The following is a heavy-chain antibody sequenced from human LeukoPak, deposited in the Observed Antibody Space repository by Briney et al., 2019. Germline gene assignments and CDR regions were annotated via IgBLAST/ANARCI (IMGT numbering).Heavy chain of an antibody. Sequence: PGGSLRLSCAASGFTFSSYGMHWVRQAPGKGLEWVAFIRYDGSNKYYADSVKGRFTISRDNSKNMLYLQMNSLRAEDTAVYYCARDILGDYYDSSPIDYWGQGTLVTVSS. CDR1: GFTFSSYG. D-gene: IGHD3-22*01. V-gene: IGHV3-30*02. CDR3: ARDILGDYYDSSPIDY. CDR2: IRYDGSNK. J-gene: IGHJ4*02.